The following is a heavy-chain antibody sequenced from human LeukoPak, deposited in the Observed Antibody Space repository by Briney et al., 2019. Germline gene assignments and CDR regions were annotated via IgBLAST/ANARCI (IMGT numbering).Heavy chain of an antibody. V-gene: IGHV4-61*01. J-gene: IGHJ3*02. Sequence: SETLSLTCHASGDSISSSSYYWSWIRQPPGKGLEWIGYIYYSGSTNYNPSLESRVTISVDTSKNQFSLKLSSVTAADTAVYYCARQIVVVPAATGPDAFDIWGQGTMVTVSS. CDR1: GDSISSSSYY. D-gene: IGHD2-2*01. CDR2: IYYSGST. CDR3: ARQIVVVPAATGPDAFDI.